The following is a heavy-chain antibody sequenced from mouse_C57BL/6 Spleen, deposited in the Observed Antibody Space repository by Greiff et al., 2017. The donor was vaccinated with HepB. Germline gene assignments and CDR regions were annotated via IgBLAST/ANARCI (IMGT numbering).Heavy chain of an antibody. CDR1: GFTFSSYA. CDR2: ISDGGSYT. V-gene: IGHV5-4*01. Sequence: EVHLVESGGGLVKPGGSLKLSCAASGFTFSSYAMSWVRQTPEKRLEWVATISDGGSYTYYPDNVKGRFTISRDNATNNLYLQMSHLKSEDTAMYYCARGGDLDYWGQGTTLTVAS. CDR3: ARGGDLDY. J-gene: IGHJ2*01.